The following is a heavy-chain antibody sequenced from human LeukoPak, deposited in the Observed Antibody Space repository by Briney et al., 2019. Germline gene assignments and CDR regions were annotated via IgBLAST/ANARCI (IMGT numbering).Heavy chain of an antibody. CDR2: ISAYNGNT. V-gene: IGHV1-18*01. CDR3: ARAYCSGGSCYSLFDY. Sequence: ASVKVSCKASVYTFTSYGISWVRQAPGQGLEWMGWISAYNGNTNYAQKLQGRVTMTTDTSTSTAYMELRSLRSDDTAVYYCARAYCSGGSCYSLFDYWGQGTLVTVSS. D-gene: IGHD2-15*01. J-gene: IGHJ4*02. CDR1: VYTFTSYG.